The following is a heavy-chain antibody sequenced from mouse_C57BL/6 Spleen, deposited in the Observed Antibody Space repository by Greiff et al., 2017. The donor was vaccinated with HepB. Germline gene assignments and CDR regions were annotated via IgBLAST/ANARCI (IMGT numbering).Heavy chain of an antibody. Sequence: EVHLVESGGGLVKPGGSLKLSCAASGFTFSDYGMHWVRQAPEKGLEWVAYISSSSSTIYYADTVKGRFTISRYNAKNTRFLQMTSLRSEDTAMYYCARDGSSLAWFAYWGQGTLVTVSA. CDR3: ARDGSSLAWFAY. CDR1: GFTFSDYG. D-gene: IGHD1-1*01. CDR2: ISSSSSTI. J-gene: IGHJ3*01. V-gene: IGHV5-17*01.